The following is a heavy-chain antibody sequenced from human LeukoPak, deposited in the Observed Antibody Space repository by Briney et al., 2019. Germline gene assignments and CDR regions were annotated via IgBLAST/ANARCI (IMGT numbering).Heavy chain of an antibody. J-gene: IGHJ4*02. CDR1: GFTFSSYS. D-gene: IGHD4-17*01. V-gene: IGHV3-21*01. CDR2: ISSSSSYI. CDR3: ARDRILRQFDY. Sequence: KPGGSLRLSCAASGFTFSSYSMNWVRQAPGKGLEWVSSISSSSSYIYYADSVKGRSTISRDNAKNSLYLQMNSLRAEDTAVYYCARDRILRQFDYWGQGTLVTVSS.